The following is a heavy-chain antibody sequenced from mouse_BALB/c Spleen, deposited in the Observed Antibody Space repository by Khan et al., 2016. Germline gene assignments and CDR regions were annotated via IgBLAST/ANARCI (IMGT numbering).Heavy chain of an antibody. CDR3: ARTVDYPYYAMDY. CDR2: INTNTGEP. J-gene: IGHJ4*01. D-gene: IGHD2-13*01. Sequence: QIQLVQFGPELKKPGETVKISCKASGYTFTNYGMNWVKQAPGKGLKWMGWINTNTGEPTYAEEFKGRFAFSLETSASTAYLQINNLKNEDTATYYCARTVDYPYYAMDYGGQGTSGTVSA. CDR1: GYTFTNYG. V-gene: IGHV9-3*02.